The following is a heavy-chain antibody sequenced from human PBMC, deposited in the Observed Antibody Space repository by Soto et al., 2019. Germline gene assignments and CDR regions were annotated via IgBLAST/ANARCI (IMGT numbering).Heavy chain of an antibody. CDR1: GFTFSSFG. J-gene: IGHJ4*02. V-gene: IGHV3-48*02. Sequence: EVQLVESGGGLVQPGGSLRLSCVVSGFTFSSFGMNWVRQAPGKGLEWISYISGSSGTIYYVDSVKGRFTISRDNAKNSLYLQSNGLRDEDTAVYYCARGGYSTAWSVNYWGQGTLVTVSS. CDR2: ISGSSGTI. CDR3: ARGGYSTAWSVNY. D-gene: IGHD6-19*01.